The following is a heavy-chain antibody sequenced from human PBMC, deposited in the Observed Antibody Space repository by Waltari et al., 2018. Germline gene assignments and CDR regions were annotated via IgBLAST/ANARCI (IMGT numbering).Heavy chain of an antibody. CDR1: GGSISGYY. D-gene: IGHD3-3*01. Sequence: QVQLQQWGAGVLKPSETLSLSCAVYGGSISGYYWSWIRRSPGQGLVWIGEINNYGRTNSTPALKSRFTISVDTSKNQFFLILNSVTAADTATYFCARQSISFFGVVQNWFDPWGQGSLVTVSS. J-gene: IGHJ5*02. CDR3: ARQSISFFGVVQNWFDP. V-gene: IGHV4-34*02. CDR2: INNYGRT.